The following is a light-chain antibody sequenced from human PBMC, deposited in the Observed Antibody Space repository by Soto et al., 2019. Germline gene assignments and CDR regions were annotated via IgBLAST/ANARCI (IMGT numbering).Light chain of an antibody. CDR2: GAS. CDR3: LHYGTAQWT. CDR1: QSVTRDS. Sequence: EVVLTQSPATLSLSPGESATLSCRASQSVTRDSLAWYQQKPGHSPRLLISGASSSATGIPDRFSGGGSGTDFIFNISSLQHEDFAMYYCLHYGTAQWTFGQGTKVDI. J-gene: IGKJ1*01. V-gene: IGKV3-20*01.